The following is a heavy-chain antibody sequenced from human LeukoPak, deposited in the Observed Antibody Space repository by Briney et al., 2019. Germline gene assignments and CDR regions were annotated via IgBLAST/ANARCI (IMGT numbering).Heavy chain of an antibody. J-gene: IGHJ6*02. V-gene: IGHV3-15*01. CDR2: IKSTTDGGTT. CDR1: GLSFRNAW. D-gene: IGHD3-22*01. CDR3: STGCRRESDSCGFYLFYYGMDV. Sequence: PGGSLRLSCAASGLSFRNAWMNWVRQAPGKGLERVGRIKSTTDGGTTDSAAPVKGRFTISRDDSKNTLYLQMDSLKTEDTAVYYWSTGCRRESDSCGFYLFYYGMDVWGQGTTVTVSS.